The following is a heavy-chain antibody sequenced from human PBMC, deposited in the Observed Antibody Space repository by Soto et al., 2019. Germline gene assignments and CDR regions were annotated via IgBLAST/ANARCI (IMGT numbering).Heavy chain of an antibody. CDR2: IYYSGST. V-gene: IGHV4-39*07. J-gene: IGHJ3*02. CDR3: ARGGRLGYCSGGSCLDAFDI. CDR1: GGSISSRGYY. D-gene: IGHD2-15*01. Sequence: SETLSLTCTVSGGSISSRGYYWGWIRQPPGKGLEWIGTIYYSGSTYYSPSLKSRVTISVDTSKNQFSLKLSSVTAADTAVYYCARGGRLGYCSGGSCLDAFDIWGQGTMVTVSS.